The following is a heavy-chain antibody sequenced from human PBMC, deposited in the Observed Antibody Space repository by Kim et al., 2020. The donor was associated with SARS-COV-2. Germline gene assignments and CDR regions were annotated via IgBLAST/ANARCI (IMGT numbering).Heavy chain of an antibody. CDR2: IDRSGTRT. V-gene: IGHV3-23*05. J-gene: IGHJ4*02. CDR3: LAGIRGY. CDR1: GFTFDKYV. D-gene: IGHD3-10*01. Sequence: GGSLRLSCVASGFTFDKYVINWVRRTPGMGLEWVSGIDRSGTRTHYANSVKGRVTISRDNSRNTLYLQMNRLRAEDTAVDFCLAGIRGYWGQGTRVTVSS.